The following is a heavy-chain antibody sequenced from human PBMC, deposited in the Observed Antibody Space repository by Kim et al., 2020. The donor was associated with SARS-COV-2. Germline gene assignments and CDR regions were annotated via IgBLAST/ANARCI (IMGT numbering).Heavy chain of an antibody. J-gene: IGHJ6*02. V-gene: IGHV3-43*02. CDR2: ISGDGGST. Sequence: GGSLRLSCAASGFTFDDYAMHWVRQAPGKGLEWVSLISGDGGSTYYADSVKGRFTISRDNSKNSLYLQMNSLRTEDTALYYCAKDYRPVALEQLVWGYDHDHGMDVWGQDTTVTVSS. D-gene: IGHD6-13*01. CDR1: GFTFDDYA. CDR3: AKDYRPVALEQLVWGYDHDHGMDV.